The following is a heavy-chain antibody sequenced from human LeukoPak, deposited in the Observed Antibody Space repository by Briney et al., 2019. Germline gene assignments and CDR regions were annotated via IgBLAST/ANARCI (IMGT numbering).Heavy chain of an antibody. V-gene: IGHV4-38-2*01. CDR2: VYHSGTT. J-gene: IGHJ5*02. D-gene: IGHD2-15*01. CDR3: ARTLYSINWFDP. Sequence: SETLSLTCAVSGYSISSNYYWGWIRQPPGKGLEWIGSVYHSGTTYYNHSLKSRVTISVDTSKNQFSLRLSSVTAADTAVYYCARTLYSINWFDPWGQGTLVTVSS. CDR1: GYSISSNYY.